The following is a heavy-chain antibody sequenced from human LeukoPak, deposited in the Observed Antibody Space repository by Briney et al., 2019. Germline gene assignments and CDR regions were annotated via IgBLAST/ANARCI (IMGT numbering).Heavy chain of an antibody. Sequence: GGSLRLSCAASGFTFSSYAMSWVRQAPGKGLEWVSAISGSGGSTYYADSVKGRFTISRDNSKNTLYLQMNSLRAEDTAVYYCAKELYDFWSGYEGHFDYWGQGTLVTVSS. D-gene: IGHD3-3*01. V-gene: IGHV3-23*01. CDR3: AKELYDFWSGYEGHFDY. CDR2: ISGSGGST. J-gene: IGHJ4*02. CDR1: GFTFSSYA.